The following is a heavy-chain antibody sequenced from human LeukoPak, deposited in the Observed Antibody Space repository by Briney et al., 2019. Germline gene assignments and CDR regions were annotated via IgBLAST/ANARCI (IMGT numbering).Heavy chain of an antibody. V-gene: IGHV3-15*01. CDR1: GFTFNNAW. CDR2: IKSNTDGGTT. D-gene: IGHD3-3*01. CDR3: STVGGIGFWSGYYAS. Sequence: PGGSLRFSCAASGFTFNNAWMSWVRQAPGKGLEWVGRIKSNTDGGTTDYAAPVKGRFTISRDDSKDTLYLQMNSLKTEDTAVYYCSTVGGIGFWSGYYASWGQGTMVTVSS. J-gene: IGHJ3*01.